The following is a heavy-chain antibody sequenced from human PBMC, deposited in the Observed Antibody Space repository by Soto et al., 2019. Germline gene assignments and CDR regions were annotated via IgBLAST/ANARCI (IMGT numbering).Heavy chain of an antibody. Sequence: EVQLVESGGGLVQPGGSLRLSCAASGFTFSSYEMNWVRQAPGKGLEWVSYISSSGSTIYYADSVKGRFTISRDNAKNSPYLKMNSLRAEDTAVYYCASEGGSYYTMDYWGQGTLVTVSS. CDR3: ASEGGSYYTMDY. J-gene: IGHJ4*02. CDR1: GFTFSSYE. CDR2: ISSSGSTI. V-gene: IGHV3-48*03. D-gene: IGHD1-26*01.